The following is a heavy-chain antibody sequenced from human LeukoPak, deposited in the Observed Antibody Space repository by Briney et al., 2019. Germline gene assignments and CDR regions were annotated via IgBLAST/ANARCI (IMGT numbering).Heavy chain of an antibody. CDR2: IIPIFGTA. V-gene: IGHV1-69*13. CDR1: GGTFSSYA. D-gene: IGHD4-17*01. CDR3: ARKDGDYPNWFDP. Sequence: GASVKVSCKASGGTFSSYAISWVRQAPGQGLEWIGGIIPIFGTANYAQKFQGRVTITADESTSTAYMELSSLRSEDTAVYYCARKDGDYPNWFDPWGQGTLVTVSS. J-gene: IGHJ5*02.